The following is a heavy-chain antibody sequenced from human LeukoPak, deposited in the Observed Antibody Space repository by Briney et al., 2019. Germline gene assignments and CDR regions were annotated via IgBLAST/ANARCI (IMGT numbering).Heavy chain of an antibody. D-gene: IGHD5-12*01. CDR3: ARAYSAYDSFDY. V-gene: IGHV4-59*01. Sequence: SETLSLTCTVSGGSISSYYWSWIRQPPGKGLEWIGYFSYTGSTNYNPSLTSQGTISLYTSNNQFFLKVSSVTAADTAVYYCARAYSAYDSFDYWGQGTLVTVSS. J-gene: IGHJ4*02. CDR1: GGSISSYY. CDR2: FSYTGST.